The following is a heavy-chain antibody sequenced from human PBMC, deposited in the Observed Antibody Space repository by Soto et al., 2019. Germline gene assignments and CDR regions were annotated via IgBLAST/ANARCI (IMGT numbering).Heavy chain of an antibody. V-gene: IGHV1-69*01. CDR1: GGTFSSFG. Sequence: QVQLVQSGAELKKPGSSVKVSCKASGGTFSSFGISWVRQAPGQGLEWMGGIIPVFGRPNYAQRFRGRLTITADESTNICYMELIDLGSEDTAVYYCAREGSGYNFWRQGTQVTVSS. CDR2: IIPVFGRP. J-gene: IGHJ1*01. CDR3: AREGSGYNF. D-gene: IGHD5-12*01.